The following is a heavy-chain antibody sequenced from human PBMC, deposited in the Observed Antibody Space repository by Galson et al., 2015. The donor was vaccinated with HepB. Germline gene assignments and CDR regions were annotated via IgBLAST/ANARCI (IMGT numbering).Heavy chain of an antibody. Sequence: SVKVSCKVSGYTLTELSMHWVRQAPGKGLEWMGGFDPEDGETIYAQKFQGRVTMTEDTSTDTAYMELSSLRSEDTAVCYCARGEDPGREGAYGMDVWGQGTTVTVSS. D-gene: IGHD3-16*01. CDR2: FDPEDGET. J-gene: IGHJ6*02. CDR1: GYTLTELS. V-gene: IGHV1-24*01. CDR3: ARGEDPGREGAYGMDV.